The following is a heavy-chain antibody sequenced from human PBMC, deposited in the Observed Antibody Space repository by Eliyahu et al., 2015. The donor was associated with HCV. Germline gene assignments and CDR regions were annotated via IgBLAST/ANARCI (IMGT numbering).Heavy chain of an antibody. Sequence: QVQLQESGPGLVKPSETLSLTCTVSGGSITPYYWSWXRQPPGKGLEWIGYIHYSGSTHYNPSLKSRVSISVDTSKNQFSLKLTSVTAADTAVYYCASGGGGIAVAGTGGWFDPWGQGTLVTVSS. CDR3: ASGGGGIAVAGTGGWFDP. CDR1: GGSITPYY. CDR2: IHYSGST. J-gene: IGHJ5*02. V-gene: IGHV4-59*01. D-gene: IGHD6-19*01.